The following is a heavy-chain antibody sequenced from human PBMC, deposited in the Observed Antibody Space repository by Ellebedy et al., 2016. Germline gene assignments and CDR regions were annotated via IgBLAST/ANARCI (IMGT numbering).Heavy chain of an antibody. V-gene: IGHV4-59*01. CDR1: GGSIGSYY. Sequence: GSLRLSXNVSGGSIGSYYWHWIRLPPGERLEWIGYIYYSGSTDYNPSLTNRVTISVDTSKNQVSLKLNSVTAADTAVYYCARGLSPWGQGTLVTVSS. J-gene: IGHJ5*02. D-gene: IGHD6-19*01. CDR2: IYYSGST. CDR3: ARGLSP.